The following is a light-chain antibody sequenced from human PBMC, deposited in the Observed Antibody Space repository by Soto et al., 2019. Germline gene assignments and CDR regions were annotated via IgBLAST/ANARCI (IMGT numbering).Light chain of an antibody. V-gene: IGLV1-51*01. CDR1: SSKIGNNY. CDR3: GTWDSSLSAVV. J-gene: IGLJ2*01. CDR2: DNN. Sequence: QSVLTQPPSVSAAPGQKVTLSCSGRSSKIGNNYVSWYQKFPGTAPKLLIYDNNKRRSGIPDRFSGSKSGTSATLGITGLQTGDEADYYCGTWDSSLSAVVFGGGTKLTVL.